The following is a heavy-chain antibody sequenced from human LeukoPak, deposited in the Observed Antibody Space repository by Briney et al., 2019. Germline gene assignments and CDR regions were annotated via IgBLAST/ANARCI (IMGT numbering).Heavy chain of an antibody. CDR2: INPNSGDT. D-gene: IGHD3-16*01. CDR1: GYTFTGYY. V-gene: IGHV1-2*02. Sequence: ASVTVSCKASGYTFTGYYMHWVRQAPGQGLEWMGWINPNSGDTKYAQKFQGRVTMTRDTSISTAYMELSRLRSDDTAVYYCATQRGSYLWGTDFDYWGQGTLVTVSS. J-gene: IGHJ4*02. CDR3: ATQRGSYLWGTDFDY.